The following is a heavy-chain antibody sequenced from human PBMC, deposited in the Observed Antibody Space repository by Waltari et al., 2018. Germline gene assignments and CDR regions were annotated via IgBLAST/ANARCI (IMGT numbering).Heavy chain of an antibody. CDR3: ARGLRGHSSPPY. CDR2: MNPNSGNT. Sequence: QVQLVQSGAEVKKPGASVKVSCKASGYTLTSYALTWMRQATGQGLEWMGWMNPNSGNTDYAQKFQCRVTMTRNTSISTAYMELSSLRSEDTAVYFCARGLRGHSSPPYWGQGTLVTVSS. V-gene: IGHV1-8*01. J-gene: IGHJ4*02. CDR1: GYTLTSYA. D-gene: IGHD2-15*01.